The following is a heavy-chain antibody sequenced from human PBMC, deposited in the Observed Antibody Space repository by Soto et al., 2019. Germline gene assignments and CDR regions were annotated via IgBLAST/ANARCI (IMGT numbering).Heavy chain of an antibody. CDR3: AKDLRKTAMAPRRYYHYYYGMDV. CDR1: GFTFGSYA. J-gene: IGHJ6*02. Sequence: GGSLRLSCAASGFTFGSYAMSWVRQAPGKGLEWVAVISYDGSNKYYADSVKGRFTISRDNSKNTLYLQMNSLRAEDTAVYYCAKDLRKTAMAPRRYYHYYYGMDVWGQGTTVTVSS. CDR2: ISYDGSNK. V-gene: IGHV3-30*18. D-gene: IGHD5-18*01.